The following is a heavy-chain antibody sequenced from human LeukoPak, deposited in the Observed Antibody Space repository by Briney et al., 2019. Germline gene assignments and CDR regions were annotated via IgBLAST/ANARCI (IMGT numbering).Heavy chain of an antibody. CDR1: GGTFSSYA. J-gene: IGHJ5*02. V-gene: IGHV7-4-1*02. CDR2: INTNTGNP. Sequence: VASVKVSCKASGGTFSSYAISWVRQAPGQGLEWMGWINTNTGNPTYAQGFTGRFVFSLDTSVSTAYLQISSLKAEDTAVYYCARGTLMITFGGVTYPNWFDPWGQGTLVTVSS. D-gene: IGHD3-16*01. CDR3: ARGTLMITFGGVTYPNWFDP.